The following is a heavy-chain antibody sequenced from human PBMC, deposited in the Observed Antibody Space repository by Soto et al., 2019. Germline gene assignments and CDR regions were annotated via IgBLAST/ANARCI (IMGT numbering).Heavy chain of an antibody. CDR2: IIPISDTT. CDR3: ARSQGSSTSLEIYYYYYSGMDV. V-gene: IGHV1-69*01. Sequence: QVQLVQSGAEVKKPGSSVKVSCKASGGTFSSYAISWVRQAPGQGLEWMGGIIPISDTTNYAQKFQGRVTTTADESTSTAYMELSSLRSEDTAVYYCARSQGSSTSLEIYYYYYSGMDVWGQGTTVTVSS. CDR1: GGTFSSYA. J-gene: IGHJ6*02. D-gene: IGHD2-2*01.